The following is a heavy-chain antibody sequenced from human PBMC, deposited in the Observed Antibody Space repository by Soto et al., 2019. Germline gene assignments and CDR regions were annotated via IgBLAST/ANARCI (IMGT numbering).Heavy chain of an antibody. J-gene: IGHJ5*02. Sequence: TSETLXLTCTVSGGSXXSSSYYWGWIRQPPGKGLEWIGSIYYSGSTNYNPSLKSRVTISVDTSKNQFSLKLSSVTAADTAVYYCARVPDRWGQGTLVTVSS. D-gene: IGHD2-2*01. CDR3: ARVPDR. V-gene: IGHV4-39*07. CDR1: GGSXXSSSYY. CDR2: IYYSGST.